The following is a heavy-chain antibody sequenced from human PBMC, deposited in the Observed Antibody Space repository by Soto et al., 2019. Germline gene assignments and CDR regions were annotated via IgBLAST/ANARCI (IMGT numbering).Heavy chain of an antibody. CDR3: ARTDSSGYYLYYYYGMDV. V-gene: IGHV1-8*01. CDR1: GYTFTSYD. Sequence: QVQLVQSGAEVKKPGASVKVSCKASGYTFTSYDINWVRQATGQGLEWMGWMNPNSGNTGYAQKFQGRVTMTRNTXIXTXXMEVSSLRSEDTAVYYCARTDSSGYYLYYYYGMDVWGQGTTVTVSS. D-gene: IGHD3-22*01. J-gene: IGHJ6*02. CDR2: MNPNSGNT.